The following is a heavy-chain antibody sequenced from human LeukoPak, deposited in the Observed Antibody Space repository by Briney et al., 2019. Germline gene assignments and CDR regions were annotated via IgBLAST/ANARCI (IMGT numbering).Heavy chain of an antibody. CDR1: VFTFSSYA. Sequence: GGSLRLSCAASVFTFSSYAMHCVRHAPGGGLEWVAVISYDGSNKYYADSVKGRFTISRDNSKNTLYLQMNSLRAEDTAVYYCARDQPYYFDYWGQGTLVTISS. J-gene: IGHJ4*02. V-gene: IGHV3-30-3*01. CDR2: ISYDGSNK. CDR3: ARDQPYYFDY.